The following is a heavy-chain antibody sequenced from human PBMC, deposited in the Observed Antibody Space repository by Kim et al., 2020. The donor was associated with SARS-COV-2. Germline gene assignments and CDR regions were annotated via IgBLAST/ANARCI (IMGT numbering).Heavy chain of an antibody. V-gene: IGHV3-21*01. J-gene: IGHJ6*02. CDR3: AREEAGVGSSYGYNSYDWGMDV. CDR1: GFTFSSYS. CDR2: ISSSGSYI. D-gene: IGHD2-15*01. Sequence: GGSLRLSCAASGFTFSSYSMNWVRQAPGKGLEWVSSISSSGSYIYYADSVKGRFTISRDNAKNSLYLQMNSLRAEDTAVYYCAREEAGVGSSYGYNSYDWGMDVWGQGTTVTVSS.